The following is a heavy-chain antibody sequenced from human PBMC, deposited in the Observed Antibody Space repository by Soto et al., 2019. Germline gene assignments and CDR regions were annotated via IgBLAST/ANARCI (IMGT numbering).Heavy chain of an antibody. CDR3: ARQASAGKNYYAMDV. CDR2: IYPGDSDT. Sequence: GESLKIPCSGSGYSITTHWIGWVRQMPGKGLEGMVIIYPGDSDTRYSPSFQGQVTISADKSINTTYLQWSSLKASDTAIYYCARQASAGKNYYAMDVWGQGTTVTVS. CDR1: GYSITTHW. D-gene: IGHD6-13*01. J-gene: IGHJ6*02. V-gene: IGHV5-51*01.